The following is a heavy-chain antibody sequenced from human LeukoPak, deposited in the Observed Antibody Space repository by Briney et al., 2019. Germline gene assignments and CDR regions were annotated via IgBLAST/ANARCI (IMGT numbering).Heavy chain of an antibody. J-gene: IGHJ4*02. CDR2: IKQDASET. CDR3: ARPRVPDS. Sequence: GGSLRLSCAASGFTFSTSWMSWVRQAPGKGLEWVANIKQDASETNYVDSVKGQFTISRDNAKNSLYLQMNSLRAEDTAVYYCARPRVPDSWGQGTLVTVSS. V-gene: IGHV3-7*01. CDR1: GFTFSTSW.